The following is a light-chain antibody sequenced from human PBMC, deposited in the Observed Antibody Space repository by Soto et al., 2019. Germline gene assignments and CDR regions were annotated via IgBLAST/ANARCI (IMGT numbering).Light chain of an antibody. J-gene: IGKJ1*01. V-gene: IGKV1-5*03. CDR3: QQYNSYPWA. Sequence: DIQMTQSPFTLSASVGDRVTITCRASQSISTWLAWYQQKPGKAPKLLIYKASSLDSGVPSRFSGSGSGTEFTLTISSLQPDDFATYYCQQYNSYPWAFGQGTKVDI. CDR1: QSISTW. CDR2: KAS.